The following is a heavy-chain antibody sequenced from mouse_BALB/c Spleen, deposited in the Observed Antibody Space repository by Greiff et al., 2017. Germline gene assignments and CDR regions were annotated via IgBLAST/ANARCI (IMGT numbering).Heavy chain of an antibody. J-gene: IGHJ4*01. V-gene: IGHV1S56*01. Sequence: QVQLQQSGAELAKPGASVKMSCKASGYTFTSYWMHWVKQRPGQGLEWIGWIYPGDGSTKYNEKFKGKATLTADKSSSTAYMQLSSLTSENSAVYFCARSAGSTMITTGAMDYWGQGTSVTVSS. CDR3: ARSAGSTMITTGAMDY. CDR1: GYTFTSYW. CDR2: IYPGDGST. D-gene: IGHD2-4*01.